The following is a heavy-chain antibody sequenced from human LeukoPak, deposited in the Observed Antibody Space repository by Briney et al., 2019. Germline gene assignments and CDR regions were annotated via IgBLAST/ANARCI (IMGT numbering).Heavy chain of an antibody. Sequence: SETLSLTCTVSGGSISSSSYYWGWVRQPPGKGLEWIGSISYSGSTYYNPSLKSRVTISVDTSKNQLSLKLSSVTAADTADYYCARDASGFFIGFDCWGQGTLVAVSS. CDR3: ARDASGFFIGFDC. J-gene: IGHJ4*02. V-gene: IGHV4-39*02. CDR2: ISYSGST. D-gene: IGHD3-10*01. CDR1: GGSISSSSYY.